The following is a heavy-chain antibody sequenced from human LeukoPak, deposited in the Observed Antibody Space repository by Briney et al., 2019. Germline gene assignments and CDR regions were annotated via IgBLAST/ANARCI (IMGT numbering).Heavy chain of an antibody. CDR1: GYTFTGYY. J-gene: IGHJ1*01. CDR3: ARGILLWFGVHNPSSAEYFQH. Sequence: VASVKVSCKASGYTFTGYYMHWLRQAPGQGLEWMGWINPNSGGTNYAQKFQGRVTMTRDTSISTAYMELSRLRSDDTAVYYCARGILLWFGVHNPSSAEYFQHWGQGTLVTVSS. D-gene: IGHD3-10*01. CDR2: INPNSGGT. V-gene: IGHV1-2*02.